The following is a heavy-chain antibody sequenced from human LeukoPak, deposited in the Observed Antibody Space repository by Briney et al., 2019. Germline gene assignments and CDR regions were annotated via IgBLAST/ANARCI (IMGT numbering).Heavy chain of an antibody. CDR2: IYHIGRT. V-gene: IGHV4-30-2*01. D-gene: IGHD3-22*01. CDR1: RGSLSRGGYS. Sequence: PSQTLSLTSALSRGSLSRGGYSWSWVRHPPGKGLGWIRYIYHIGRTYTNPPLKSGVSISGDTSKNELSLRLSSVTAADTAVYYCARGGRRQLGRTAYYYYRALDVWGQGTTVTVS. J-gene: IGHJ6*02. CDR3: ARGGRRQLGRTAYYYYRALDV.